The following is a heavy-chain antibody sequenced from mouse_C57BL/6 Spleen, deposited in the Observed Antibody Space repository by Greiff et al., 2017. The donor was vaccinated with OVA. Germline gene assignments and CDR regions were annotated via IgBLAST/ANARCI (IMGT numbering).Heavy chain of an antibody. Sequence: VQLQQSGAELERPGASVTLSCKASGYTFTDYEMHWVKQTPVHGLEWIGAIDPETGGTAYNQKFKGKAILTADKSSSTAYMELRSLTSEDSAVYYCTRWRSPYAMDYWGQGTSVTVSS. CDR1: GYTFTDYE. CDR2: IDPETGGT. CDR3: TRWRSPYAMDY. V-gene: IGHV1-15*01. J-gene: IGHJ4*01.